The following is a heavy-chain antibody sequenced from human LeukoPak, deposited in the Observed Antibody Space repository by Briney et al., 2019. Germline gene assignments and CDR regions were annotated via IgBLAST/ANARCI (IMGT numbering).Heavy chain of an antibody. CDR3: ARELEQWPTTDYFDY. CDR1: GGSITSSSYY. D-gene: IGHD6-19*01. J-gene: IGHJ4*02. V-gene: IGHV4-39*02. CDR2: IYYSGNT. Sequence: SETLSLTCTVSGGSITSSSYYWGWIRQPPGKGLESIGNIYYSGNTYYNPSLKSRVTISVDTSKNQFSLQLNSVTPEDTAVYYCARELEQWPTTDYFDYWGQGTLVTVSS.